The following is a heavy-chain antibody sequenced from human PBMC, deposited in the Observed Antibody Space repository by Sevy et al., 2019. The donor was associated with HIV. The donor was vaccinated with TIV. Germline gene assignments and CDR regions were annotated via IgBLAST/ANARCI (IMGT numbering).Heavy chain of an antibody. J-gene: IGHJ4*03. V-gene: IGHV3-15*01. CDR1: GFTFSNAW. Sequence: GGSMSPSCAASGFTFSNAWMSWVRQAPGKGLEWVGRIKSKTDGGTTDYAGTVKGRVTISRDDSKNTGYLQMHRLRTDDTAVYYCTTRAGFGGYYYPLYVDDWGRGTLVTVSS. CDR3: TTRAGFGGYYYPLYVDD. D-gene: IGHD3-22*01. CDR2: IKSKTDGGTT.